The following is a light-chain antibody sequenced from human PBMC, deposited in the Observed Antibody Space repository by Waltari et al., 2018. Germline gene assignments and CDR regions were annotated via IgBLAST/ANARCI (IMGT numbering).Light chain of an antibody. CDR3: QSADSTGTHRF. Sequence: SSELTQPLPVSVSPAQTARITCSGDAVPNQYASWFQKKPGQAPPLVIFKDSERPSLIPERFSGSSSGTVVALTISGVQAEDEADYFCQSADSTGTHRFFGGGTKLTVL. CDR2: KDS. CDR1: AVPNQY. J-gene: IGLJ2*01. V-gene: IGLV3-25*03.